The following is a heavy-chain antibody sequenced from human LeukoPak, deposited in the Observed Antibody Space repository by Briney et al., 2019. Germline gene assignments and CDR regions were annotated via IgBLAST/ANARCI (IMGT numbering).Heavy chain of an antibody. J-gene: IGHJ6*02. Sequence: ASVKVSCKASGYTFTSYGISWVRQAPGQGLEWMGWISAYNGNTNYAQKLQGRVTMTTDTSTSTAYTELRSLRSDNTAVYYCARERPPRITIFGVVINDGMDVWGQGTTVTVSS. CDR1: GYTFTSYG. CDR3: ARERPPRITIFGVVINDGMDV. D-gene: IGHD3-3*01. CDR2: ISAYNGNT. V-gene: IGHV1-18*01.